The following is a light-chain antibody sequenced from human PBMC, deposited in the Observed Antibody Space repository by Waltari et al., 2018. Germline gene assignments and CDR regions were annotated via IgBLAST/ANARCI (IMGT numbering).Light chain of an antibody. Sequence: EIVLTQSPATLSLSPGERATVSCRASQSVGRHLAWYQQTAGQAPRLLIYDASNRAADTPARFSGSGSGTDFTLTISSLEPEDFAVYYCQQRSTWPSVTFGGGTKVELK. V-gene: IGKV3-11*01. CDR1: QSVGRH. CDR3: QQRSTWPSVT. CDR2: DAS. J-gene: IGKJ4*01.